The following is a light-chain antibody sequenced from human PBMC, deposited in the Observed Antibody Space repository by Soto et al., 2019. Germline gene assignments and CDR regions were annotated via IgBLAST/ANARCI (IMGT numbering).Light chain of an antibody. J-gene: IGKJ4*01. CDR3: QQANSLPLT. CDR2: AAS. V-gene: IGKV1-12*01. Sequence: GRAPKFLIYAASGLQSGVSSRFSGSGSGTDFTLTISRLQPEDAATYYCQQANSLPLTFGGGTKVDIK.